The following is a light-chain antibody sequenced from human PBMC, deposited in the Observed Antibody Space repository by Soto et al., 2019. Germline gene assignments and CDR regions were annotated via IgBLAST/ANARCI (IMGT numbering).Light chain of an antibody. Sequence: SALTQPPSASGSPGQSVTTSCTGTNSDVGGYNYVSWYQQYPGKAPKLIIYEVNERPSGVPDRFSGSKSGNTASLTVSGLQTADEADYYCSSYAGSNWYVFGAGTKVTVL. CDR1: NSDVGGYNY. J-gene: IGLJ1*01. CDR2: EVN. V-gene: IGLV2-8*01. CDR3: SSYAGSNWYV.